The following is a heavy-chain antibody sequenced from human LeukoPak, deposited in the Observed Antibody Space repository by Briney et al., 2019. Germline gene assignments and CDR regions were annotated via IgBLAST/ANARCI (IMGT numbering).Heavy chain of an antibody. CDR2: ISGGGETT. V-gene: IGHV3-23*01. CDR3: AKAHIDGGTFDN. CDR1: GFTFSSYA. J-gene: IGHJ4*02. Sequence: GGSLRLSCAASGFTFSSYAMSWVRQAPGKGLEWLSAISGGGETTYYADSVKGRFTISRDNSKNTLYLQMNSLRAEDTAVYYCAKAHIDGGTFDNWGQGTLVTVSS.